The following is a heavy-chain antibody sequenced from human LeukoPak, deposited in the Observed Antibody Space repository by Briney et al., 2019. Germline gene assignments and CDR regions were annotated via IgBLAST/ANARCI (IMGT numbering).Heavy chain of an antibody. D-gene: IGHD2-15*01. Sequence: PSETLSLTCAVYGGSFSGYYWSWIRQPPGKGLEWIGEINHSGSTNYNPSLKSRVTISVDTSKNQFSLKLSSVTAADTAVYYCARGGYCSGGSCYRRSDYFDYWGQGTLVTVSS. J-gene: IGHJ4*02. CDR2: INHSGST. CDR1: GGSFSGYY. V-gene: IGHV4-34*01. CDR3: ARGGYCSGGSCYRRSDYFDY.